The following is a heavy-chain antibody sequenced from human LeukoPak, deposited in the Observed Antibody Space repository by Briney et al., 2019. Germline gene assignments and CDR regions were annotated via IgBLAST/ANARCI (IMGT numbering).Heavy chain of an antibody. CDR2: IIPLFGTT. D-gene: IGHD3-10*01. Sequence: GVSVKVSCKASDNTFNSYTVSWVRQAPGQGLEWMGRIIPLFGTTTYAQKFQGRVTITADKSTSAAYMQLNSLTSEGTAVYYCAGRVTMVSGFDPWGQGTLVTVSS. J-gene: IGHJ5*02. V-gene: IGHV1-69*06. CDR1: DNTFNSYT. CDR3: AGRVTMVSGFDP.